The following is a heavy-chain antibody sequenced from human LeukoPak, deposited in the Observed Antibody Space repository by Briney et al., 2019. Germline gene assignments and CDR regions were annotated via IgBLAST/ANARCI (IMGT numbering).Heavy chain of an antibody. CDR1: GYTLTELS. J-gene: IGHJ3*02. V-gene: IGHV1-24*01. D-gene: IGHD2-2*02. CDR3: ATFVPLGYCSSTSCYRGYAFDI. CDR2: FDPEDGET. Sequence: ASVKVSCKVSGYTLTELSMHWVRQAPGKGLEWMGGFDPEDGETIYAQKFQGRVTMTEDTSTDTAYMELSSLRSEDTAVYYCATFVPLGYCSSTSCYRGYAFDIWGQGTMVTVSS.